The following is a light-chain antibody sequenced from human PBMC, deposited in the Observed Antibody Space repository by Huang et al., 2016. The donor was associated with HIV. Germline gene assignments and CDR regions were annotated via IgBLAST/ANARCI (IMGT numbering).Light chain of an antibody. Sequence: EIVLTQSPATLSLSPGERATLSCRASQSVSSYLAWYQQKPGQAPRLRIDDASNRATGIPARFSGSGSGTDFTLTISSLEPEDFVVYYCQQRSNWARTFGQGTKVEIK. CDR2: DAS. CDR1: QSVSSY. V-gene: IGKV3-11*01. J-gene: IGKJ1*01. CDR3: QQRSNWART.